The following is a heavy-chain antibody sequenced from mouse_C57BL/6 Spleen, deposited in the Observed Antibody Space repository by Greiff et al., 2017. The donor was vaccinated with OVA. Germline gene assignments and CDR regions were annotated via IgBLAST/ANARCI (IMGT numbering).Heavy chain of an antibody. Sequence: VQLQQSGAELVRPGASVTLSCKASGYTFTDYEMHWVKQTPVHGLEWIGAIDPETGGTAYNQKFKGKAILTADKSSSPAYMELRSLTSEDSAVYYCTRRSSYYYGSSYWNFDYWGQGTTLTVSS. D-gene: IGHD1-1*01. CDR3: TRRSSYYYGSSYWNFDY. J-gene: IGHJ2*01. CDR2: IDPETGGT. V-gene: IGHV1-15*01. CDR1: GYTFTDYE.